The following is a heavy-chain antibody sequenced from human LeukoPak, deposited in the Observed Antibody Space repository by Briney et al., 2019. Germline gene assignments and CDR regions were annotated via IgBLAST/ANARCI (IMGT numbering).Heavy chain of an antibody. CDR2: ISSSTSTI. CDR1: GFTFSSYE. J-gene: IGHJ4*02. V-gene: IGHV3-48*01. CDR3: ARCYCTNGVCQYYFDY. D-gene: IGHD2-8*01. Sequence: GGSLRLSCAASGFTFSSYEMNWVRQAPGKGLEWVSYISSSTSTIYYADSVKGRFTISRDTAENSLYLQMNSLRAEDTAVYYCARCYCTNGVCQYYFDYWGQGTLVTVSS.